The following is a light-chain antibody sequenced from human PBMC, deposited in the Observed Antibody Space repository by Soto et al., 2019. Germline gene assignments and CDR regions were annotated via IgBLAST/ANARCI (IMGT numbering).Light chain of an antibody. Sequence: DIVLTQSPDSLAVSLGERATINCKSSQSVLYSSNNKNYLAWYQQKPGQPPKLLIYWASTRESGVPDRFSGGGSGTDFTLTIRSLQAEDVAVYYGQQYYTTPHLTFGGGTKVEIK. CDR3: QQYYTTPHLT. J-gene: IGKJ4*01. V-gene: IGKV4-1*01. CDR1: QSVLYSSNNKNY. CDR2: WAS.